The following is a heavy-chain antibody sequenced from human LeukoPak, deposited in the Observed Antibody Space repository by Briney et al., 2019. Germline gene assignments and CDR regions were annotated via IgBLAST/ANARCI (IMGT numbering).Heavy chain of an antibody. D-gene: IGHD4-17*01. CDR3: ARVTVTTSEVDY. CDR2: IIPIFGTA. J-gene: IGHJ4*02. CDR1: GGTFSSYA. V-gene: IGHV1-69*05. Sequence: ASVKVSCKASGGTFSSYAFSWVRQAPGQGLEWMGGIIPIFGTANYAQKFQGRVTITTNESTSTAYMELSSLRSEDTAVYYCARVTVTTSEVDYWGQGTLVTVSS.